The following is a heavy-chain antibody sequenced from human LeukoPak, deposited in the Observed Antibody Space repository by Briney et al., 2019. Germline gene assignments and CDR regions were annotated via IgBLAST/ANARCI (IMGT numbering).Heavy chain of an antibody. CDR3: ARTCVSGDGYKAGYFDY. J-gene: IGHJ4*02. D-gene: IGHD5-24*01. CDR1: GFIVSSNY. V-gene: IGHV3-53*01. Sequence: GRSLRLSCAASGFIVSSNYMSWVHQDPGRGLEWVSLIYSSGSTYYADSVKGRFTISRDNSKNTLYLQMNSLSAEDTAVYYCARTCVSGDGYKAGYFDYWGQGTLVTVSS. CDR2: IYSSGST.